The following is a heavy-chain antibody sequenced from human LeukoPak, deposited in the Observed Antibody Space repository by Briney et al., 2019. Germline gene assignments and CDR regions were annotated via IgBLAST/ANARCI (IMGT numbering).Heavy chain of an antibody. D-gene: IGHD2-15*01. CDR2: ISGSGGST. Sequence: GGSLRLSCAASGFTFSNYWMSWVRQAPGKGLEWVSTISGSGGSTYYADSVKGRFTISRDNSKNTLYLQMDSLRAEDTAVYYCAKLGQKSSPSIDYWGKGTLVTVSS. V-gene: IGHV3-23*01. CDR1: GFTFSNYW. CDR3: AKLGQKSSPSIDY. J-gene: IGHJ4*02.